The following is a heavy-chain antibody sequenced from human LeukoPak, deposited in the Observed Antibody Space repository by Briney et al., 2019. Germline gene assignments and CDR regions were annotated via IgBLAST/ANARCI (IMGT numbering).Heavy chain of an antibody. Sequence: SQTLSLTCTVSGGSISSGDYYWSWIRQPPGKGLEWIGNIFYSGSTNNNPSLESRLTISQDSSKNQVSLRLTSATAADTAIYYCARLKVADSESFDIWGPGTLVAVSS. V-gene: IGHV4-61*09. CDR3: ARLKVADSESFDI. CDR1: GGSISSGDYY. CDR2: IFYSGST. J-gene: IGHJ3*02.